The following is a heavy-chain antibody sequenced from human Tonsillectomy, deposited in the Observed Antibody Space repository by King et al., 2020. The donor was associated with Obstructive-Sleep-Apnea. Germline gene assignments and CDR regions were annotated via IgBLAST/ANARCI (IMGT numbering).Heavy chain of an antibody. CDR3: AKAGYSSGWYDY. CDR2: IRYDGSNN. J-gene: IGHJ4*02. CDR1: GFTFSSYG. V-gene: IGHV3-30*02. D-gene: IGHD6-19*01. Sequence: VQLVESGGGVVQPGGSLRLSCAASGFTFSSYGMHWVRQAPGKGLEWVAFIRYDGSNNYYADSVKGRFTISSDNSKNTLYVQMNSLRAEDTAVYYCAKAGYSSGWYDYWGQGTLVTVSS.